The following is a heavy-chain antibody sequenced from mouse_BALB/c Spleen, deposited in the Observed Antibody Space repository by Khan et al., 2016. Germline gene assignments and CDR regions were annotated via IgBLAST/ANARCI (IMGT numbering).Heavy chain of an antibody. CDR3: ARDDQDYDAWFAS. CDR1: GFSLTNSG. CDR2: IWAGGST. V-gene: IGHV2-9*02. D-gene: IGHD2-4*01. Sequence: VQLQESGPGLVAPSQSLSITCTVSGFSLTNSGVHWVRQPPGKGLDWLGVIWAGGSTDYNSALMSSLSITKDNSQNQVFLKMNSLQSDDTALYYCARDDQDYDAWFASWGQGTLVTVSA. J-gene: IGHJ3*01.